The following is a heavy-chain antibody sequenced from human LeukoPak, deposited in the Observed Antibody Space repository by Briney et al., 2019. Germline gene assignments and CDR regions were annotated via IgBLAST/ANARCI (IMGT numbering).Heavy chain of an antibody. Sequence: PSETLSLTCTVSGGSISSGDCYWSWIRQPPGKGLEWIGYIYYSGSTYYNPSLKSRVTISVDTSKNQFSLKLSAVTAADTAVYYCARADCSSTSCQGYYYYGVDVWGQGTTVTVSS. J-gene: IGHJ6*02. D-gene: IGHD2-2*01. V-gene: IGHV4-30-4*01. CDR3: ARADCSSTSCQGYYYYGVDV. CDR1: GGSISSGDCY. CDR2: IYYSGST.